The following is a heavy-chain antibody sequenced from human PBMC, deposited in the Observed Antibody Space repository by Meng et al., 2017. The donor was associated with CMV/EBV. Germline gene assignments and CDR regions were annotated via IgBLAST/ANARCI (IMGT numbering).Heavy chain of an antibody. V-gene: IGHV3-7*01. D-gene: IGHD4-23*01. CDR3: VRYANSNYGMDV. J-gene: IGHJ6*02. CDR1: GFSFTAFW. CDR2: VKEDGTGQ. Sequence: GGSLRLSCAASGFSFTAFWMTWVRQAPGKGLEWVANVKEDGTGQWYVDSVTGRFTVSKDNAKQSVYLQMDSLRAEDTAVYYCVRYANSNYGMDVWAKGPRSPSP.